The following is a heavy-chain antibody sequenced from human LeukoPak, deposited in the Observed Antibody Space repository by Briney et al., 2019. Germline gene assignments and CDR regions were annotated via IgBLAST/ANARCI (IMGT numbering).Heavy chain of an antibody. CDR3: VRVKGSYFDY. D-gene: IGHD2-15*01. CDR1: GFPLSSYS. CDR2: TSSSGSAI. Sequence: PGGSLRLSCAAPGFPLSSYSINWVRQAPGKGLEWVSYTSSSGSAIYYVDSVKGRFTVSRDNAKNSLFLQMNSPRAEDTAVYYCVRVKGSYFDYWGQGALVTVSS. J-gene: IGHJ4*02. V-gene: IGHV3-48*01.